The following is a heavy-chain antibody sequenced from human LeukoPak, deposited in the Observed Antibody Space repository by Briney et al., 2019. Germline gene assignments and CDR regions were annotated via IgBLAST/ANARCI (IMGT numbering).Heavy chain of an antibody. J-gene: IGHJ4*02. CDR1: GFTFTNYG. CDR3: ARDRVGALDY. Sequence: GGSLRLSCAASGFTFTNYGLHWVRQAPGMRLEWVAIISYDGRERFYADSVRGRFTISRDNSRNTLYLQMNSLRVEDTAVYYCARDRVGALDYWGQGTLVTVSS. V-gene: IGHV3-30*03. CDR2: ISYDGRER. D-gene: IGHD1-26*01.